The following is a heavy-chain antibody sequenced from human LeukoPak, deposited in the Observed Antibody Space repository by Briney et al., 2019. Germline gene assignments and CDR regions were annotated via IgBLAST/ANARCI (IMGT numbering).Heavy chain of an antibody. CDR2: ISYDGSNK. CDR3: ARDEMYSSSSFPYYYYYMDV. J-gene: IGHJ6*03. CDR1: GFSFHKYG. Sequence: PGGSLRLSCAASGFSFHKYGMHWVRQAPGKGLEWVAVISYDGSNKYYADSVKGRFTISRDNSKNTLYLQMNSLRAEDTAVYYCARDEMYSSSSFPYYYYYMDVWGKGTTVTVSS. V-gene: IGHV3-30*19. D-gene: IGHD6-6*01.